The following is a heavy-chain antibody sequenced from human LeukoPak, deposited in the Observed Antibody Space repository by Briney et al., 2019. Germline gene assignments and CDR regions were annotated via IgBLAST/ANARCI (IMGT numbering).Heavy chain of an antibody. CDR2: INTNTGNP. CDR3: ARGDSSGYYGNFDY. CDR1: GYTFTRYG. Sequence: GASVKVSCKASGYTFTRYGLNWVRQAPGQGLEWMGRINTNTGNPTYAQDFTGRFVFSLGTSVSTAYLQISSLKSEDTAVYYCARGDSSGYYGNFDYWGQGTLVTVSS. V-gene: IGHV7-4-1*02. D-gene: IGHD3-22*01. J-gene: IGHJ4*02.